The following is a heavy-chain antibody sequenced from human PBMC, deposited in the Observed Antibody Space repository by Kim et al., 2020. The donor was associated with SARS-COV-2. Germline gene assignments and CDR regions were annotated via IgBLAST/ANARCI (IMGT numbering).Heavy chain of an antibody. CDR3: AKVVVMDGYNYYYYYGMDV. V-gene: IGHV3-23*01. D-gene: IGHD3-22*01. J-gene: IGHJ6*02. Sequence: GGSLRLSCVASGFTFDTYAMSWVRQAPGKGLEWVSVISGNGVNKFYADSVGGRLTVSRDNSKNTLYLQMNSLRDEDTALYYCAKVVVMDGYNYYYYYGMDVWGQGTAITVSS. CDR2: ISGNGVNK. CDR1: GFTFDTYA.